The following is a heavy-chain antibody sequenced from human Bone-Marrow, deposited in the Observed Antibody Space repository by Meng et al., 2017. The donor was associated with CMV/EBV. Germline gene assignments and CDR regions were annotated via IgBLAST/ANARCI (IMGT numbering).Heavy chain of an antibody. J-gene: IGHJ3*02. D-gene: IGHD2-21*01. CDR1: GFTFSSYA. Sequence: GRSLRLSCVGSGFTFSSYALHWVRQAPGKGLEWVAFIRYDGSNKYYADSVKGRFTISRDNSKNTLYLQMNSLRAEDTAVYYCAKEGEAYCGGDCYFRAFDIWGQGTMVTVSS. V-gene: IGHV3-30*02. CDR2: IRYDGSNK. CDR3: AKEGEAYCGGDCYFRAFDI.